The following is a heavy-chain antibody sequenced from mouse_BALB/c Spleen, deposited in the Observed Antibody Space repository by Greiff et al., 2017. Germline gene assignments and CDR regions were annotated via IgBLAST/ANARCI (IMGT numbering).Heavy chain of an antibody. CDR1: GFSLTSYG. V-gene: IGHV2-9*02. Sequence: VKLMESGPGLVAPSQSLSITCTVSGFSLTSYGVHWVRQPPGKGLEWLGVIWAGGSTNYNSALMSRLSISKDNSKSQVFLKMNSLQTDDTAMYYCAREEIYDGYRFAYWGQGTLVTVSA. J-gene: IGHJ3*01. D-gene: IGHD2-3*01. CDR3: AREEIYDGYRFAY. CDR2: IWAGGST.